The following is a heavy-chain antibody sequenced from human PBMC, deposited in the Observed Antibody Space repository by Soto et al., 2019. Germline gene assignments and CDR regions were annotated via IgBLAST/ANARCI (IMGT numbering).Heavy chain of an antibody. J-gene: IGHJ4*02. CDR2: IIPIFGTA. D-gene: IGHD6-6*01. Sequence: EASVKVSCKASGGTFSSYAISWVRQAPGQGLEWMGGIIPIFGTANYAQKFQGRVTITADESTSTAYMELSSLRSEDTAVYYCAREVLLYSSSSYYFDYWGQGTLVTVSS. V-gene: IGHV1-69*13. CDR1: GGTFSSYA. CDR3: AREVLLYSSSSYYFDY.